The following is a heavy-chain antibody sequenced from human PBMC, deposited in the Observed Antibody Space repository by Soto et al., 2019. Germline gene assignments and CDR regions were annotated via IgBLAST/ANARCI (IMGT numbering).Heavy chain of an antibody. CDR2: VSGSGSTM. CDR3: ARRTVGSSWSGHLDY. J-gene: IGHJ4*02. D-gene: IGHD6-13*01. Sequence: EVQLVESGGGLVQPGGSLRLSCAASGFTFSSYEMNWVRQAPGKGLEWVSHVSGSGSTMYYADSVKGRFTISRDNAKNSLYPQMNSLRAEDTAVYYCARRTVGSSWSGHLDYWGQGTLVTVSS. CDR1: GFTFSSYE. V-gene: IGHV3-48*03.